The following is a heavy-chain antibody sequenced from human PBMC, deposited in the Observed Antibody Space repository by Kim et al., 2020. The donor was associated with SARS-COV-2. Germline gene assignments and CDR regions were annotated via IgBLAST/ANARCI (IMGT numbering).Heavy chain of an antibody. CDR1: GGSISGGGHY. Sequence: SETLSLTCTVSGGSISGGGHYWSWIRQHPGKGLEWIGHIHYSTNTYYNPSLKSRLTMSLDSSKNQFSLKLASVTAADTAVYYCARDGDGYSYFRWFFDLWGRGTLVTVSS. D-gene: IGHD5-18*01. V-gene: IGHV4-31*03. CDR3: ARDGDGYSYFRWFFDL. J-gene: IGHJ2*01. CDR2: IHYSTNT.